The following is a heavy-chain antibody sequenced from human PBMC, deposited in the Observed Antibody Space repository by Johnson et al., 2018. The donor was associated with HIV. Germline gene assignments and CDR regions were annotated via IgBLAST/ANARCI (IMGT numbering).Heavy chain of an antibody. CDR3: ARRFGAAFDI. CDR1: GFTFDDYA. Sequence: VQLVESGGGVVRPGGSLRLSCVGSGFTFDDYALSWVRQLPGKGLEWVSGISWNGGSTAYADSVKGRFTISRDNSKNTLYLQMNSLRAEDTAVYYCARRFGAAFDIWGQGTMVTVSS. J-gene: IGHJ3*02. V-gene: IGHV3-20*04. CDR2: ISWNGGST. D-gene: IGHD3-16*01.